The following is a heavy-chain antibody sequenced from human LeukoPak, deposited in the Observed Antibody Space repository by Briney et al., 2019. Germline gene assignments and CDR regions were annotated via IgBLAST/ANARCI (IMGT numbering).Heavy chain of an antibody. Sequence: SETLSLTCTVSGGSISSYYWSWIRQPPGKGLEWIGYIYTSGSTNYNPSLKSRVTISVDTSKNQFPLKLSSVTAADTAVYYCARLYSNYESPWNWFDPWGQGTLVTVSS. V-gene: IGHV4-4*09. CDR3: ARLYSNYESPWNWFDP. CDR2: IYTSGST. CDR1: GGSISSYY. D-gene: IGHD4-11*01. J-gene: IGHJ5*02.